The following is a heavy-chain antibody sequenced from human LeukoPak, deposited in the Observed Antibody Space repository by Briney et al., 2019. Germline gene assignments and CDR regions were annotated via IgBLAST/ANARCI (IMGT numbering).Heavy chain of an antibody. CDR1: GGTFSTYA. CDR2: IVPTFGTP. J-gene: IGHJ4*02. D-gene: IGHD1-1*01. Sequence: SVKVSCKASGGTFSTYAMNWVRQAPGQGLEWMSGIVPTFGTPSYARKFQGRLTITADEPTTTAYMEMSSLTSDDTAFYYCVRTGQQYLEPWYFDDWGQGTLVSVSS. V-gene: IGHV1-69*13. CDR3: VRTGQQYLEPWYFDD.